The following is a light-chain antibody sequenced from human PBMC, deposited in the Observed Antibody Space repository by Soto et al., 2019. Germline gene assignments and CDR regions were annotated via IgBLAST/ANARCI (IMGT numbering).Light chain of an antibody. CDR1: QSVSNN. J-gene: IGKJ5*01. CDR3: QQYNDWPPIP. V-gene: IGKV3-15*01. Sequence: EIMMTQSPATLSVSPGERTTLSCRASQSVSNNLAWYQQKPGQAPRLLIYYASTRATGIPARVSGSGSGTEFTLTISSLQSEDFALYYCQQYNDWPPIPFGQGTRLEIK. CDR2: YAS.